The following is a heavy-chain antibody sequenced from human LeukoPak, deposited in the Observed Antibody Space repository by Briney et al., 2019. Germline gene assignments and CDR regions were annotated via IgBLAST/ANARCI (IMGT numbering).Heavy chain of an antibody. D-gene: IGHD6-19*01. CDR1: GGTFSSYA. V-gene: IGHV1-69*13. CDR2: IIPIFGTA. Sequence: ASVKVSCKASGGTFSSYAISWVRQDPGQGLEWMGGIIPIFGTANYAQEFQGRVTITADESTSTAYMELSSLRSEDTAVYYCATDRGDYSSGWSPFDYWGQGTLVTVSS. CDR3: ATDRGDYSSGWSPFDY. J-gene: IGHJ4*02.